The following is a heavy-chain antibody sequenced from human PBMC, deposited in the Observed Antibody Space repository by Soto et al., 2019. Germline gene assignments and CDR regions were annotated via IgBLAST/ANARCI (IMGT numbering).Heavy chain of an antibody. J-gene: IGHJ4*02. CDR2: ISGSGDST. Sequence: GGSLRLSCAASGFTFSTYAMNWVRQAPWKGLEWVSGISGSGDSTYYADSVKGRFTTSRDNSGNTLFLQMNSLRAEDSALYYCVKGGWLDYWGQGALVTVSS. CDR3: VKGGWLDY. D-gene: IGHD2-15*01. V-gene: IGHV3-23*01. CDR1: GFTFSTYA.